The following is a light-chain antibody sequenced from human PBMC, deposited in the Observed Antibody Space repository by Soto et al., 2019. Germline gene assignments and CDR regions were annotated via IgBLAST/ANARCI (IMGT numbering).Light chain of an antibody. CDR2: GGS. CDR1: QSVSSRD. CDR3: QQYNSSPPT. J-gene: IGKJ4*01. Sequence: EIVLTQSPGTLSLSPGERATLSCRASQSVSSRDLAWYQQKPGQAPRLLIYGGSSRATGIPDRFSGSGSGKDFTLTISRLEPDDFPVYYCQQYNSSPPTFGGGTKVEIK. V-gene: IGKV3-20*01.